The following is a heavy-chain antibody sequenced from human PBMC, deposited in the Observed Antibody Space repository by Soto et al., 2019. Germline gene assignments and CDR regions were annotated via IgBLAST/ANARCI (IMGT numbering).Heavy chain of an antibody. D-gene: IGHD1-26*01. CDR2: INAGNGNT. CDR3: ASFRWDSGGRPTLDSSPP. Sequence: QVQLVQSGAEVKKPGASVKVSCKASGYTFTSYAMHWVRQAPGQRLEWMGWINAGNGNTKYSQKSEGRAPITGATPATNAKREVSARRSEDTAVYYWASFRWDSGGRPTLDSSPPWAQGPLVPVSS. CDR1: GYTFTSYA. V-gene: IGHV1-3*01. J-gene: IGHJ1*01.